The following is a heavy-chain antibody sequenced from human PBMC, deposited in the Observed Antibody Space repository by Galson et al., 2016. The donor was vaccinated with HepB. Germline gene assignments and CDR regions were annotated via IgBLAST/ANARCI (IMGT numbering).Heavy chain of an antibody. V-gene: IGHV3-33*01. CDR3: ARDPHALDF. Sequence: SLRLSCAASGFTFSSYGMHWVRQAPGKGLEWVAIIWYDGSDKYYADSVKGRFTISRDNSKNTLYLQMNNLRDEDTAVYYCARDPHALDFWGQGTLVTVSS. CDR2: IWYDGSDK. CDR1: GFTFSSYG. J-gene: IGHJ4*02.